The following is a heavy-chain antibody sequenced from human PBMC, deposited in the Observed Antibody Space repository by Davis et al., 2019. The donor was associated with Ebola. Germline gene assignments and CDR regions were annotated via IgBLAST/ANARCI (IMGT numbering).Heavy chain of an antibody. J-gene: IGHJ4*02. V-gene: IGHV3-30-3*01. Sequence: GESLKISCAASGFTFSSYAMHWVRQAPGKGLEWVALISYDGSNKYYADSVKGRFTISRDNSKNTLYLQMNSLRAEDTAVYYCARDTAMVTPYYFDYWGQGTLVTVSS. CDR1: GFTFSSYA. CDR3: ARDTAMVTPYYFDY. D-gene: IGHD5-18*01. CDR2: ISYDGSNK.